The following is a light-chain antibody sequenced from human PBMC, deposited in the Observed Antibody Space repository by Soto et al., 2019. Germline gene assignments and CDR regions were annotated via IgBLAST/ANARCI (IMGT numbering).Light chain of an antibody. CDR2: SAS. J-gene: IGKJ1*01. CDR3: QQYNNWPWT. CDR1: QSISDT. V-gene: IGKV3-15*01. Sequence: EIVMTQSPATLSVSPGGRATLSCRASQSISDTLAWYQQKPGQAPRLLIYSASARATGFPARFSGSGSGTDVTLTISSLQSEDFAVYYCQQYNNWPWTFGQGTKVDIK.